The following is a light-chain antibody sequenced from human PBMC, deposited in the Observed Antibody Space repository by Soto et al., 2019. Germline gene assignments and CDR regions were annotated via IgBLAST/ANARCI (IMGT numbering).Light chain of an antibody. V-gene: IGKV1-8*01. CDR1: QDIGSV. J-gene: IGKJ5*01. CDR2: GAS. Sequence: AIRMTQSPSSLSASTGDTVTITCRASQDIGSVLAWYQQKPGTAPKVLISGASNLHGGVPSRFSGSGSMTDFTLTITHLQSEDFATYYCQHYLNYPITFGQGTRLEIK. CDR3: QHYLNYPIT.